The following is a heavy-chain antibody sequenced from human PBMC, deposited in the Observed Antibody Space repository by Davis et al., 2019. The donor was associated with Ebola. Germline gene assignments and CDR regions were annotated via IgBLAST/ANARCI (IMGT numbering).Heavy chain of an antibody. CDR2: INSGGSYI. J-gene: IGHJ4*02. D-gene: IGHD6-19*01. CDR3: ATDPEGWLDFDY. Sequence: PGGSLRLSCAASGFTFSTYGMTWVRQAPGKGLEWVSHINSGGSYISYTDSVKGRFIISRDAAKSTVYPQMNSLRDEDTAIYYCATDPEGWLDFDYWGQGTLVTVSS. V-gene: IGHV3-21*05. CDR1: GFTFSTYG.